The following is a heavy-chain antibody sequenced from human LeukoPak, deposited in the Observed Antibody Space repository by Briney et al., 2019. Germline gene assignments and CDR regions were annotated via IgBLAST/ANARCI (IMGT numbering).Heavy chain of an antibody. D-gene: IGHD6-6*01. CDR2: IYYSGST. CDR3: ARGDFEYSSSSGDY. J-gene: IGHJ4*02. Sequence: SETLSLTCTVSGGSISSSSYYWGWIRQPPGKGLEWIGSIYYSGSTYYNPSLKSRVTISVDTSKNQFSLKLSSVTAADTAVYYCARGDFEYSSSSGDYWGQGTLVTVSS. CDR1: GGSISSSSYY. V-gene: IGHV4-39*07.